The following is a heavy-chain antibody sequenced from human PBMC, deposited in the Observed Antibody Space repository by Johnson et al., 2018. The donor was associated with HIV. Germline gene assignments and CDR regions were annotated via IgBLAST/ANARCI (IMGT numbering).Heavy chain of an antibody. Sequence: LVESGGGVVRPGGSLRLSCAASGFTFSSNWMNWVRQAPGKGLQWVANIKADGSEKYYVDSVRGRFTISGDNAKNSLYLQMNSLRAEDTAVYYCATPRIPTDRAFDIWGQGTMVIVSS. CDR3: ATPRIPTDRAFDI. J-gene: IGHJ3*02. V-gene: IGHV3-7*05. CDR2: IKADGSEK. D-gene: IGHD2/OR15-2a*01. CDR1: GFTFSSNW.